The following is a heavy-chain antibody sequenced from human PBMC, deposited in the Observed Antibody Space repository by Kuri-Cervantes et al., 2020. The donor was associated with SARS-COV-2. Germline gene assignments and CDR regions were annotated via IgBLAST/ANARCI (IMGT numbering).Heavy chain of an antibody. CDR3: ARSPDDGDYDPFDY. CDR1: GFTVSSNY. J-gene: IGHJ4*02. CDR2: IYSGGST. V-gene: IGHV3-53*01. Sequence: GESLKISCAASGFTVSSNYMSWVRQAPGKGLEWVSVIYSGGSTYYADSVKGRFTISRDNAKNSLYLQMNSLRAEDTAVYYCARSPDDGDYDPFDYWGQGTLVTVSS. D-gene: IGHD4-17*01.